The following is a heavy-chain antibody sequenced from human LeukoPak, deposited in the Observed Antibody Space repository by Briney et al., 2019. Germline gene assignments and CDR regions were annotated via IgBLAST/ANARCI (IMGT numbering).Heavy chain of an antibody. D-gene: IGHD6-19*01. CDR3: AKLYSSGWLGLSS. CDR2: ISGDGGRT. Sequence: GGSLRLSCAASGFAFSNHAMSWVRQAPGKGLEWVSGISGDGGRTWYADSVKGRFTISRDNSKNTLYLQMSSLRDEDTAVYYCAKLYSSGWLGLSSWGQGTLVTVSP. V-gene: IGHV3-23*01. CDR1: GFAFSNHA. J-gene: IGHJ5*02.